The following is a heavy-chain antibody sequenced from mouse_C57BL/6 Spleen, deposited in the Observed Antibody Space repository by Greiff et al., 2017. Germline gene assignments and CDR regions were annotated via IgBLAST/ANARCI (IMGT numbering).Heavy chain of an antibody. CDR2: INPNNGGT. V-gene: IGHV1-18*01. J-gene: IGHJ3*01. Sequence: VQLKQSGPELVKPGASVKIPCKASGYTFTDYNMDWVKQSHGKSLEWIGDINPNNGGTIYNQKFKGKATLTVDKSSSTAYMELRSLTSEDTAVYYCARGDYDGGFAYWGQGTLVTVSA. D-gene: IGHD2-4*01. CDR3: ARGDYDGGFAY. CDR1: GYTFTDYN.